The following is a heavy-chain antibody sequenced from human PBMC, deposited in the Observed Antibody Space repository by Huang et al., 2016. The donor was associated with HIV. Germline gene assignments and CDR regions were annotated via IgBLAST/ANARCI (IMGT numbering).Heavy chain of an antibody. CDR3: ARGQGGYYYYYMDV. V-gene: IGHV4-34*01. J-gene: IGHJ6*03. Sequence: QVQLQQWGTGLLRPSETLSLTCAVYGGSFSGYYGTWIRQPPGKGLEWWGEINHRESTNYNPSLKSRVTISGDTSRNQFSLTVTAVNAADTAVYYCARGQGGYYYYYMDVWGKGTTVTVSS. CDR1: GGSFSGYY. CDR2: INHREST.